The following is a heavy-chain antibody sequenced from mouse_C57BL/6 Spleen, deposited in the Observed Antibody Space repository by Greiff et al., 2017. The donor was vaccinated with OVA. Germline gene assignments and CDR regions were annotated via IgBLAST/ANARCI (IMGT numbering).Heavy chain of an antibody. J-gene: IGHJ4*01. V-gene: IGHV1-15*01. D-gene: IGHD1-1*01. CDR1: GYTFTDYE. CDR3: TSYYYGSSPYAMDY. Sequence: VQLQQSGAELVRPGASVTLSCKASGYTFTDYEMHWVKQTPVHGLEWIGAIDPETGGTAYNQKFKGKAILTADKSSSTAYMELRSLTSEDSAVYYCTSYYYGSSPYAMDYWGQGTSVTVSS. CDR2: IDPETGGT.